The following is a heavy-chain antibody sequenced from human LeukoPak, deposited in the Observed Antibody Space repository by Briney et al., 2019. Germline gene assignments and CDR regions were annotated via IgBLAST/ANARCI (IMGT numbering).Heavy chain of an antibody. CDR1: GFTFGSYD. CDR2: LSSSGGST. Sequence: GGSLRLSCAASGFTFGSYDMYWVRQAPGKGLEWVSGLSSSGGSTYYADSVKGRFTISRDNPKNTLYLQMNSLRADDTAVYYCVKAEFAEQWLAPFDNWGQGSLVTVSS. V-gene: IGHV3-23*01. J-gene: IGHJ4*02. D-gene: IGHD6-19*01. CDR3: VKAEFAEQWLAPFDN.